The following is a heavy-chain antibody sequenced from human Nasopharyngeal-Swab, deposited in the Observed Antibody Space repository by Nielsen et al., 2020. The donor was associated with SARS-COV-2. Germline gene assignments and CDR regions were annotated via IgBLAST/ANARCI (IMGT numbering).Heavy chain of an antibody. J-gene: IGHJ4*02. CDR1: GFTFSDYY. CDR3: AGEGRDSSSYYFDY. Sequence: GESLKISCAASGFTFSDYYMSWIRQAPGKGLEWVSYISSSSSYTNYADSVKGRFTISRDNAKNSLYLQMNSLRAEDTAVYYCAGEGRDSSSYYFDYWGQGTLVTVSS. V-gene: IGHV3-11*06. CDR2: ISSSSSYT. D-gene: IGHD6-6*01.